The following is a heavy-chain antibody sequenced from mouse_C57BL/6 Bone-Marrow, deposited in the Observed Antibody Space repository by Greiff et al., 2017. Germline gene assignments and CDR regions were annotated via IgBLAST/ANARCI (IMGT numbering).Heavy chain of an antibody. Sequence: QVQLQQPGAELVKPGASVKLSCKASGYTFTSYWMQWVKQRPGQGLEWIGEIDPSDSYTNYNQKFKGKATLTVDTSSSTAYMQLSSLTSDDSAVFYCARSYYGNYDAMDYWGQGTSVTVSS. V-gene: IGHV1-50*01. CDR1: GYTFTSYW. D-gene: IGHD2-10*01. CDR2: IDPSDSYT. CDR3: ARSYYGNYDAMDY. J-gene: IGHJ4*01.